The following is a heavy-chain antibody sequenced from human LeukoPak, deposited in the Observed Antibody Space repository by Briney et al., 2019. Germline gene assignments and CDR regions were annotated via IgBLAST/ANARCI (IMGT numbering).Heavy chain of an antibody. Sequence: ASVKVSCKASGYTFTSYYMHWVRQAPGQRLEWMGWINAGNGNTKYSQKFQGRVTITRDTSASTAYMELSSLRSEDTAVYYCARDRWWEPTDFSFDYWGRGTLVTVSS. J-gene: IGHJ4*02. CDR2: INAGNGNT. CDR1: GYTFTSYY. D-gene: IGHD1-26*01. CDR3: ARDRWWEPTDFSFDY. V-gene: IGHV1-3*01.